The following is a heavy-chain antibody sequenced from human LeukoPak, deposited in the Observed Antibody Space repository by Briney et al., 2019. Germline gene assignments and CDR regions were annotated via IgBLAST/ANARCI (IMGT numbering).Heavy chain of an antibody. Sequence: SETLSLTCAVYGGSFSGYYWGWIRQPPGKGLEWIGEINHSGSTNYNPSLKSRVTISVDTSKNQFSLKLSSVTAADTAVYYCARGAYCSSTSCIHGAFDIWGQGTMVTVSS. J-gene: IGHJ3*02. D-gene: IGHD2-2*01. CDR1: GGSFSGYY. V-gene: IGHV4-34*01. CDR3: ARGAYCSSTSCIHGAFDI. CDR2: INHSGST.